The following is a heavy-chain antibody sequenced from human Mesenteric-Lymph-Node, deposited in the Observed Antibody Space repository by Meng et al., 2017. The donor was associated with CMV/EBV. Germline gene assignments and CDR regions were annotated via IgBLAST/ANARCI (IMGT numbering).Heavy chain of an antibody. V-gene: IGHV1-8*01. CDR2: MNPNSGNT. CDR1: GYTFTNYD. CDR3: ARDFRDYGDYHYYYYGMDV. J-gene: IGHJ6*02. D-gene: IGHD4-17*01. Sequence: ASVKVSCKASGYTFTNYDISWVRQATGQGLEWMGWMNPNSGNTAYAQRFQGRVTMTRNTSISTAYMELSSLRSEDTAVYYCARDFRDYGDYHYYYYGMDVWGQGTTVTVSS.